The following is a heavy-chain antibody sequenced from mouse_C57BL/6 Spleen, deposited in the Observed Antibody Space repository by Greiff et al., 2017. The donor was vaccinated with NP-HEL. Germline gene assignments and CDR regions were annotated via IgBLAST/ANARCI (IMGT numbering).Heavy chain of an antibody. J-gene: IGHJ1*03. CDR2: IHPNRGST. CDR1: GYTFTSYW. Sequence: QVQLQQPGAELVKPGASVKLSCKASGYTFTSYWMHWVKQRPGPGLEWIGMIHPNRGSTNYNEQFKSKATLTVDKSSSTAYMQLSSLTSENSAVYYCARSLYYYGSSYPYWYFDVWGTGTTVTVSS. D-gene: IGHD1-1*01. CDR3: ARSLYYYGSSYPYWYFDV. V-gene: IGHV1-64*01.